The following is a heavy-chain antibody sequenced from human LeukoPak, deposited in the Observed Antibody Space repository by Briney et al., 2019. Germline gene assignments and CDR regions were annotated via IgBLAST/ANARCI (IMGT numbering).Heavy chain of an antibody. CDR3: ERDPRTTGKSNYGMDV. CDR2: IYSGGTT. D-gene: IGHD4-17*01. J-gene: IGHJ6*02. V-gene: IGHV3-53*01. Sequence: PGGSLRLSCAASGXTVSSNYMSRVVQPPGKGLESVSIIYSGGTTYYADSVQGRFTISRDNSKNTVYLQMNSLRVEDTAVYYCERDPRTTGKSNYGMDVWGQGTTVTVSS. CDR1: GXTVSSNY.